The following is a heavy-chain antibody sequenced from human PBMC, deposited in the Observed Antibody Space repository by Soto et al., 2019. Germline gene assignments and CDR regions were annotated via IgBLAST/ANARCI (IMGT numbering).Heavy chain of an antibody. CDR2: IRATGGQT. V-gene: IGHV3-23*01. CDR1: GFTFRNFV. J-gene: IGHJ4*02. Sequence: EVQLLESGGGMVQPGGSLRLSCAASGFTFRNFVMSWVRQAPGKGLEWVSAIRATGGQTFYADSVKGRFTISRDNSKDTLYLLINSLRDEDTALYFCAQDRGWGVVSPSHDYWGQGTLVTVSS. CDR3: AQDRGWGVVSPSHDY. D-gene: IGHD2-21*01.